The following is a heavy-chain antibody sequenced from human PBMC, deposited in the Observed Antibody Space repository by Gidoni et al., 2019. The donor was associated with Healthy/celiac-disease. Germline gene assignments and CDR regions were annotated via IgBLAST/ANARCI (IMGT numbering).Heavy chain of an antibody. V-gene: IGHV4-38-2*01. CDR2: IYHSGST. D-gene: IGHD3-10*01. CDR1: GYSISIGYY. Sequence: QVQLQESGPGLVKPSATLSLTCAVSGYSISIGYYWGWIRQPPGKGLEWIGSIYHSGSTYYNPSLKSRVTISVDTSKNQFSLKLSSVTAADTAVYYCARWRRLLWFGESGKNWFDPWGQGTLVTVSS. J-gene: IGHJ5*02. CDR3: ARWRRLLWFGESGKNWFDP.